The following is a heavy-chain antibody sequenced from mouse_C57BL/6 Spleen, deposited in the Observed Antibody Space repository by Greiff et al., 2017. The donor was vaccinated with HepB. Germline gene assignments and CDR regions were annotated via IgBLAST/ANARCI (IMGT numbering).Heavy chain of an antibody. V-gene: IGHV7-1*01. CDR1: GFTFSDFY. CDR2: SRNKANDYTT. D-gene: IGHD1-1*01. CDR3: ARDYGSSYDWYFDV. J-gene: IGHJ1*03. Sequence: EVKLVESGGGLVQSGRSLRLSCATSGFTFSDFYMEWVRQAPGKGLEWIAASRNKANDYTTEYSASVKGRFIVSRDTSQSILYLQMNALRAEDTAMYYCARDYGSSYDWYFDVWGTGTTVTVSS.